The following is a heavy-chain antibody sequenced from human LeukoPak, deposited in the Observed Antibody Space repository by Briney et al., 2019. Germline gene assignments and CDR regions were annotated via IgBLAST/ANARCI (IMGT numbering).Heavy chain of an antibody. CDR2: ISSSSNYI. CDR3: AREMGSFDAGCDY. D-gene: IGHD1-26*01. V-gene: IGHV3-21*01. J-gene: IGHJ4*02. CDR1: VLTFSSYH. Sequence: GGSLTLSRAASVLTFSSYHMHWAPQAPGKGLEWVSSISSSSNYIYYAHSVKGRFTISRDNAKNSLYLQRNSLRAEDTAVYYCAREMGSFDAGCDYWGQGTLVTVSS.